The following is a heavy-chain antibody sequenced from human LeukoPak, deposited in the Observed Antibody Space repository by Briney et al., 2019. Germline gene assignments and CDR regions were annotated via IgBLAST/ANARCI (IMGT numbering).Heavy chain of an antibody. Sequence: PSETLSLTCTVSGGSISSYYWSWIRQPPGKGLEWIAYISDIGSINYNPSLKSRVTISLDTSKNQFSLELSSVTATDTAVYYCAGHHPRNTVDFWGQGTLVTVSS. D-gene: IGHD2-8*02. V-gene: IGHV4-59*08. CDR3: AGHHPRNTVDF. CDR2: ISDIGSI. J-gene: IGHJ4*02. CDR1: GGSISSYY.